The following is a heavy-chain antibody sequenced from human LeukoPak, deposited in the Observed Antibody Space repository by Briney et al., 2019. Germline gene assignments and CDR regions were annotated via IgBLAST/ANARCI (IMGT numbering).Heavy chain of an antibody. D-gene: IGHD4-17*01. CDR1: LDSTTSNFW. V-gene: IGHV4-4*02. CDR2: IHRSGSP. CDR3: ATRRPPGANYGDYADGLY. Sequence: SETLSLTCTVSLDSTTSNFWSWVRQPPGKSLEWIGEIHRSGSPNYNPSLQSRVTISVDKSKNQFSLKLSSVTAADTAVYYCATRRPPGANYGDYADGLYWGQGTLVTVSS. J-gene: IGHJ4*02.